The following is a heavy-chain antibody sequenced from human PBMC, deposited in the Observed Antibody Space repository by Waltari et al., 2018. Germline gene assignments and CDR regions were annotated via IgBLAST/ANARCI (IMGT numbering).Heavy chain of an antibody. Sequence: EVQLVESGGGLVQPGGSLRLSCAASGFTFSTYWMTWVRQAPGKGREGVASIKQDGSEKYEVYSVKGRFTIARDNAKNSLYLQMNSLRDEDTAVYYCARGLSIRAMTMVVTIDYWGQGTLVTVSS. CDR3: ARGLSIRAMTMVVTIDY. CDR1: GFTFSTYW. V-gene: IGHV3-7*01. CDR2: IKQDGSEK. J-gene: IGHJ4*02. D-gene: IGHD4-17*01.